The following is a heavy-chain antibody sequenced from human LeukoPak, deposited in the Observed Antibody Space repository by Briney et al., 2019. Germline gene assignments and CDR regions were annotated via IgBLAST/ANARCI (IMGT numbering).Heavy chain of an antibody. V-gene: IGHV1-18*01. CDR1: GYTFTSYG. D-gene: IGHD3-10*01. CDR3: AKAQARHGVTQPFDY. Sequence: ASVKVSCKASGYTFTSYGISWVRQAPGQGLEWMGWISAYNGNTNYAQKLQGRVTMTTDTSTSTAYMELRSLRSDDTAVYYCAKAQARHGVTQPFDYWGQGTLVTVSS. J-gene: IGHJ4*02. CDR2: ISAYNGNT.